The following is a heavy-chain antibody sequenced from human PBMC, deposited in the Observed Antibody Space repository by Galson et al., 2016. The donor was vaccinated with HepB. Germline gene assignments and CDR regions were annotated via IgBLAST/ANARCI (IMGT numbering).Heavy chain of an antibody. D-gene: IGHD2-15*01. Sequence: SVKVSCKASGYTLTAYHMHWVRQAPGQGLEWMGWINPNSATNYARKFQGRVTMTRDTSISPLYMELSRLKSDDTAVYYCARDQASLPPYSGAFDIWGQGTMVTVSP. CDR1: GYTLTAYH. CDR3: ARDQASLPPYSGAFDI. V-gene: IGHV1-2*02. J-gene: IGHJ3*02. CDR2: INPNSAT.